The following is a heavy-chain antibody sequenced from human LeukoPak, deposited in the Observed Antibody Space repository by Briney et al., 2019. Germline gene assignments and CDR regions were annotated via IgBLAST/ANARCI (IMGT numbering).Heavy chain of an antibody. J-gene: IGHJ1*01. Sequence: GGSLRLSCAASGFTFSSYAMHWVRQAPGKGLEWVAVISYDGSNKYYADSVKGRFTISRDNSKNTLYLQMNSLRAEDTAVYYCAEGLLSGWSMDFQHWGQDTLVTVSS. CDR2: ISYDGSNK. CDR1: GFTFSSYA. D-gene: IGHD6-19*01. V-gene: IGHV3-30-3*02. CDR3: AEGLLSGWSMDFQH.